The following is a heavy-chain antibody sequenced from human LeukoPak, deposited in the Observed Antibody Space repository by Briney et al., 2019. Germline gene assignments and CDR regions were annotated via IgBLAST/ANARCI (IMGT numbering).Heavy chain of an antibody. Sequence: PGRSLRLSCAASGFTFSSYGMPWVRQAPGKGLEWVAVISYDGSNKYYADSVKGRFTISRDNSKNTLYLQMNSLRAEDTAVYYCAKDPFDYWGQGTLVTVSS. CDR2: ISYDGSNK. J-gene: IGHJ4*02. CDR1: GFTFSSYG. CDR3: AKDPFDY. V-gene: IGHV3-30*18.